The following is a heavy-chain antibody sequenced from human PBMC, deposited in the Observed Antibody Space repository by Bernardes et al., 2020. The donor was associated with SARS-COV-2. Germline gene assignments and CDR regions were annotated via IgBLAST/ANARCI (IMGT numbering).Heavy chain of an antibody. Sequence: ASVKVSCKTSGSDFNNYGFTSYGFSWVRPAPGQGLEWMGWITAYNLNTDYAQNFRGRVTMTADTSTSTVYMELRSLRSDDTAMYYCAVNTGNFYYGVDVWCQGTTVTVSS. D-gene: IGHD3-10*01. CDR2: ITAYNLNT. CDR3: AVNTGNFYYGVDV. CDR1: GSDFNNYGFTSYG. V-gene: IGHV1-18*04. J-gene: IGHJ6*02.